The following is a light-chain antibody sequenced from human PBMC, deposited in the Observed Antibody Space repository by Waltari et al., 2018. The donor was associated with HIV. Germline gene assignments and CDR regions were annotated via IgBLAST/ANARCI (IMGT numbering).Light chain of an antibody. CDR3: QSYDSSLSAPVV. CDR1: SSNIGAGYD. CDR2: GNS. Sequence: QSVLTQPPSVSGAPGQRVTISCTGSSSNIGAGYDVHWYQQLPGTAPKLLIYGNSNRPSGSPDRFSGSKAGTSASLAITALQAEDEADYYGQSYDSSLSAPVVFGGGTKLTVL. V-gene: IGLV1-40*01. J-gene: IGLJ2*01.